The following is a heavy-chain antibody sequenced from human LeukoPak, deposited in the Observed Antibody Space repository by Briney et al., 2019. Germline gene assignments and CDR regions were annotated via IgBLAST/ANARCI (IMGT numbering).Heavy chain of an antibody. CDR3: ARGLRITMVRGVDYYYGMDV. CDR2: IYYSGST. V-gene: IGHV4-59*12. J-gene: IGHJ6*02. Sequence: SETLSLTCTVSGGSISSYYWSWIRQPPGKGLEWIGYIYYSGSTNYNPSLKSRVTISVDTSKNQFSLKLSSVTAADTAVYYCARGLRITMVRGVDYYYGMDVWGQGTTVTVSS. D-gene: IGHD3-10*01. CDR1: GGSISSYY.